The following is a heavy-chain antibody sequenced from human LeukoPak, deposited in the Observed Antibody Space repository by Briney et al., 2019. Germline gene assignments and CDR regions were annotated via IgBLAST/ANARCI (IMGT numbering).Heavy chain of an antibody. CDR2: IIPIFGTA. CDR3: ARDREATYDSSGYYDY. J-gene: IGHJ4*02. Sequence: SVKVSCKASGGTFSSYAISLVRQAPGQGLEWMGGIIPIFGTANYAQKFQGRVTITTDESTSTAYMDLSSLRSEDTAVYYCARDREATYDSSGYYDYWGQGTLVTVSS. V-gene: IGHV1-69*05. CDR1: GGTFSSYA. D-gene: IGHD3-22*01.